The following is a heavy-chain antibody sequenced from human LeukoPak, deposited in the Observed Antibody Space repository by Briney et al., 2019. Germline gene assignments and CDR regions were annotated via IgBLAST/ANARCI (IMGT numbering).Heavy chain of an antibody. V-gene: IGHV1-18*01. CDR2: ISAYNGNT. CDR1: GYTFTSYG. D-gene: IGHD1-14*01. CDR3: AREKKVARPERLGMDV. Sequence: VKVSCKASGYTFTSYGISWVRQAPGQGLEWMGWISAYNGNTNYAQKLQGRVTMTTDTSTSTAYMELRSLRSDDTAVYYCAREKKVARPERLGMDVWGQGTTVTVSS. J-gene: IGHJ6*02.